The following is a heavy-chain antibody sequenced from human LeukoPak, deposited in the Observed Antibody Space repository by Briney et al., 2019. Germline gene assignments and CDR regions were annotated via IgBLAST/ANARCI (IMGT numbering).Heavy chain of an antibody. CDR3: TTEESMVTYYFDY. D-gene: IGHD5-18*01. J-gene: IGHJ4*02. Sequence: PGGSLRLSCAASGFTFSSYGMHWVRQAPGKGLEWVGRIKSKTDGGTTDYAAPVKGRFTISRDDSKNTLYLQMNSLKTEDTAVYYCTTEESMVTYYFDYWGQGTLVTVSS. CDR1: GFTFSSYG. V-gene: IGHV3-15*01. CDR2: IKSKTDGGTT.